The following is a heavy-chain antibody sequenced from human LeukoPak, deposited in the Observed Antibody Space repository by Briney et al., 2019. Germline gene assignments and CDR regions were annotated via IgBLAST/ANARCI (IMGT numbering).Heavy chain of an antibody. J-gene: IGHJ4*02. V-gene: IGHV3-21*01. D-gene: IGHD5-18*01. Sequence: GGSLRLSCTTSGFTFGDYAMTWVRQAPGKGLEWVSSIGSSGSYIYYADSLTGRFTISRDNAKNSLYLQMSSLRAEDTAMYYCARRATTERGHSYGLDFWGQGTLVTVSS. CDR3: ARRATTERGHSYGLDF. CDR2: IGSSGSYI. CDR1: GFTFGDYA.